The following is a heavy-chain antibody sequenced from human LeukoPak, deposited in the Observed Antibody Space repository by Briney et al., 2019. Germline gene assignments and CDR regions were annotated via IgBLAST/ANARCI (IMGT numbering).Heavy chain of an antibody. CDR3: TRHSGPAAAADY. J-gene: IGHJ4*02. CDR1: GGSLGDTTYF. V-gene: IGHV4-39*01. CDR2: IYYSGKA. D-gene: IGHD6-13*01. Sequence: SETLSLTCTVSGGSLGDTTYFWGWIRQPPGRGLEWIANIYYSGKAYYSPSLKSRVTISADMSRNQFFLRPGSVTAADTAVYYCTRHSGPAAAADYWGQGTLVTVSS.